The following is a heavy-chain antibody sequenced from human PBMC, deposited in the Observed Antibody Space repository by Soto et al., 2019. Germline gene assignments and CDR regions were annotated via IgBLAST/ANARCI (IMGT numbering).Heavy chain of an antibody. Sequence: SVEVSCKXSGFTFTSSAFQWVRQARGQRLEWIGWIAVGSGYTNYAQRFQDRVTLTRDMSTATTYMELSCLTSEDTAIYYCAADATAWQQMVPSDYWGQGTLVTVSS. V-gene: IGHV1-58*01. CDR2: IAVGSGYT. J-gene: IGHJ4*02. CDR1: GFTFTSSA. CDR3: AADATAWQQMVPSDY. D-gene: IGHD2-8*01.